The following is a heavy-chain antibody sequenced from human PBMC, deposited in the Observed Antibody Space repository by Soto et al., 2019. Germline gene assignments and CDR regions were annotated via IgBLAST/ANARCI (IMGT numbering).Heavy chain of an antibody. D-gene: IGHD1-1*01. Sequence: SETLSLTCAVSGGSISSSNWWSWVRQPPGKGLEWIGEIYHSGSTNYNPSLKSRVTISVDRSKNQFSLKLSSVTAADTAAYYCARDRATGGMDVWGQGTTVTVSS. CDR3: ARDRATGGMDV. J-gene: IGHJ6*02. CDR2: IYHSGST. CDR1: GGSISSSNW. V-gene: IGHV4-4*02.